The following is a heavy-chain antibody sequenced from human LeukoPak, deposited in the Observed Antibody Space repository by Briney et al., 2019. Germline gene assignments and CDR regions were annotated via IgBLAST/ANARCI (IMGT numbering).Heavy chain of an antibody. CDR3: AKDRFGVVVPAANPRVESMDV. CDR2: ISGSGGST. CDR1: GFTFSSYA. D-gene: IGHD2-2*01. V-gene: IGHV3-23*01. Sequence: GGSLRLSCAASGFTFSSYAMSWVRQAPGKGLEWVSAISGSGGSTYYADSVKGRFTISRDNSKNTLYLQMNSLRAEDTAVYYCAKDRFGVVVPAANPRVESMDVWGQGTTVTVSS. J-gene: IGHJ6*02.